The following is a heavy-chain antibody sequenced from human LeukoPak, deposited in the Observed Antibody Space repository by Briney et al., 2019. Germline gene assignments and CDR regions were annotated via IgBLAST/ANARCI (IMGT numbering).Heavy chain of an antibody. V-gene: IGHV1-8*01. CDR3: ARGYSSGWYGWFDP. CDR1: GYTFTSYD. D-gene: IGHD6-19*01. J-gene: IGHJ5*02. CDR2: MNPNSGNT. Sequence: ASVKVSCKASGYTFTSYDINWVRRAPGQGLEWMGWMNPNSGNTGYAQKFQSRVTMTRNTSITTAYMELSSLRSEDTAVYYCARGYSSGWYGWFDPWGQGTLVTVSS.